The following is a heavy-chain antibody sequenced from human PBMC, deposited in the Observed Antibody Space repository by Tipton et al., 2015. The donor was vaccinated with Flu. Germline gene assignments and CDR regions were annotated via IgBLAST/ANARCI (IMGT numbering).Heavy chain of an antibody. V-gene: IGHV4-39*07. J-gene: IGHJ5*01. CDR2: TYYSGRT. CDR3: ARRDYSNYVSVPKNWFDS. Sequence: TLSLTCTVSGGPISSSSSYWGWIRQPPGKGLEWIGTTYYSGRTYYNSSLRSRVSIIRDRSKNQFSLKLSFVTAADTAVYYCARRDYSNYVSVPKNWFDSWGQEILVTVSS. D-gene: IGHD4-11*01. CDR1: GGPISSSSSY.